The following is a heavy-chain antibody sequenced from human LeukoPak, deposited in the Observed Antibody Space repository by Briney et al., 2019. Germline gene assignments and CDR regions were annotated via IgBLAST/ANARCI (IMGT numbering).Heavy chain of an antibody. J-gene: IGHJ4*02. CDR1: GFTFSSYA. Sequence: GGSLRLSCAASGFTFSSYAMHWVRQAPGKGLEYVSAISSNGGSTYYANSVKGRFTISRDNSKNTLYLQMGSLRAEDMAVYYCARGDYYLGQWLGLSDYWGQGTLVTVSS. D-gene: IGHD6-19*01. V-gene: IGHV3-64*01. CDR2: ISSNGGST. CDR3: ARGDYYLGQWLGLSDY.